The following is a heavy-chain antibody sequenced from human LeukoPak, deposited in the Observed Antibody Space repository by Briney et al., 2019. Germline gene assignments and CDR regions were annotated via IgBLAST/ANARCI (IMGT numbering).Heavy chain of an antibody. J-gene: IGHJ6*03. CDR3: ARVFDKDV. Sequence: SETLSLTCTVSGGPISSYYWSWIRQPAGKGLEGIGRIFTSGSTHYNPPLKSRVTMSVDTSKNQFSLRPSSVTAADTAVYYCARVFDKDVWGKGTTVTVSS. CDR2: IFTSGST. D-gene: IGHD2-21*01. CDR1: GGPISSYY. V-gene: IGHV4-4*07.